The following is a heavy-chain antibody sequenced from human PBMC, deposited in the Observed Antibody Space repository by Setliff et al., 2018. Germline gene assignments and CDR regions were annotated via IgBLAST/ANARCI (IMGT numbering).Heavy chain of an antibody. CDR3: ARHKVIKKEFIRLTWFDP. CDR2: ISTYNGKT. V-gene: IGHV1-18*01. Sequence: ASVKVSCKASGYIFTSYGFSWVRQAPGQGLEWMGWISTYNGKTNYAQKFQGRVTMTTDTSTSTAYMELRSLRSDDTAVYYCARHKVIKKEFIRLTWFDPWGQGTPVTVSS. CDR1: GYIFTSYG. D-gene: IGHD3-10*01. J-gene: IGHJ5*02.